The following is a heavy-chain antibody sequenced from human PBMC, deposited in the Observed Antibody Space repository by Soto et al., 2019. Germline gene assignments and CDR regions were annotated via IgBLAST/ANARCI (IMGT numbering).Heavy chain of an antibody. CDR2: INHSGST. Sequence: QVQLQQWGAGLLKPSETLSLTCAVYGGSFSGYYWSWIRQPPGKGLEWIGEINHSGSTNYNPSLKSRVTISVDTSKNQFSMKLSSVTAADTAVYYCARGLRRQWLVFLDYWGQGTLVTVSS. J-gene: IGHJ4*02. CDR1: GGSFSGYY. D-gene: IGHD6-19*01. V-gene: IGHV4-34*01. CDR3: ARGLRRQWLVFLDY.